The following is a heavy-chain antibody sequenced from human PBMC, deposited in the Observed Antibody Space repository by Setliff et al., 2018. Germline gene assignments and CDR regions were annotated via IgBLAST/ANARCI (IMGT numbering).Heavy chain of an antibody. Sequence: GESLKISCKGSGYSFSRHWIGWARQKPGKGLEWVGIIYPGDSETRYSPSFQGQVTMSADKSISTAYLQWSGLKASDTAIYYCARRTGFAVAGFDHWGQGTLVTVSS. D-gene: IGHD6-19*01. CDR2: IYPGDSET. CDR1: GYSFSRHW. J-gene: IGHJ4*02. V-gene: IGHV5-51*01. CDR3: ARRTGFAVAGFDH.